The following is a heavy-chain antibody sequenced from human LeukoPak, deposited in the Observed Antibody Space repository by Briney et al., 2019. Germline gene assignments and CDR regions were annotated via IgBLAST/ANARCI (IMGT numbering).Heavy chain of an antibody. CDR3: ARGYCSSTSCYAGRAFDI. J-gene: IGHJ3*02. D-gene: IGHD2-2*01. CDR1: GYSFTSYW. V-gene: IGHV5-51*01. CDR2: IYPGDSDT. Sequence: TGESLKISCKGSGYSFTSYWIGWVRQISGKGLEWMGIIYPGDSDTGYSMSFQRQVTISADKSISAAYLQWSSLKASDTAMYYCARGYCSSTSCYAGRAFDIWGQGTMVTVSS.